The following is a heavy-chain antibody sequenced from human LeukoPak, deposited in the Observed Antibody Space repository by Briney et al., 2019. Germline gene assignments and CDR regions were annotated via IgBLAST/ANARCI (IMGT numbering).Heavy chain of an antibody. CDR2: ISSSSSTI. CDR3: ARDFLEWLLSDYYYYMDV. CDR1: GFTFSSYS. V-gene: IGHV3-48*01. J-gene: IGHJ6*03. D-gene: IGHD3-3*01. Sequence: GGSLRLSCAASGFTFSSYSMNWVRQAPGKGLEWVSYISSSSSTIYYADSVKGRFTISRDNAKNSLYLQMNSLRAEDTAVYYCARDFLEWLLSDYYYYMDVWGKGTTVTVSS.